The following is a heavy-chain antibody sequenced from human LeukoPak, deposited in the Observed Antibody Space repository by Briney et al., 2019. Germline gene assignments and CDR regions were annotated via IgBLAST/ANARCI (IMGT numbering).Heavy chain of an antibody. D-gene: IGHD3-22*01. CDR2: IKQDGSEK. CDR1: GSTFSSFW. J-gene: IGHJ4*02. V-gene: IGHV3-7*01. Sequence: GGSLRLSCAASGSTFSSFWMSWVRQAPGKGLEWVANIKQDGSEKYYVDSVKGRFTISRDDAKNSLYLQMNSLRAEDTAVYYCATPRHSNGYSLRWYFDYWGQGNLVTVSS. CDR3: ATPRHSNGYSLRWYFDY.